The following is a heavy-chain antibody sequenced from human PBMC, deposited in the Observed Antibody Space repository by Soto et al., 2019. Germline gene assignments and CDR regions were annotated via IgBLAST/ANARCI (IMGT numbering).Heavy chain of an antibody. CDR1: GDSVSSNSAG. V-gene: IGHV6-1*01. CDR2: TYYKSKWFN. CDR3: ARGSWDDVSGHYYMDV. Sequence: PSPTLSLTCAISGDSVSSNSAGWYWVRQTPSRGLEWLGRTYYKSKWFNNYAVSVKSRITINPDTSQNQFSLHLDSVTPEDTAVYFCARGSWDDVSGHYYMDVWGKGTTVTVSS. J-gene: IGHJ6*03. D-gene: IGHD5-12*01.